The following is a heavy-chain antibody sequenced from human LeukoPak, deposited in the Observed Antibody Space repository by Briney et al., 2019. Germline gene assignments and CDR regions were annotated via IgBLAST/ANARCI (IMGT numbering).Heavy chain of an antibody. CDR3: ARIRGRSGVAGNYLPDY. D-gene: IGHD6-19*01. Sequence: PSETLSLTCTVSGGSISSSSYYWRWIRQPPGTGLEWIGEINHSGSTNYNPSLKSRVTISVDTSKNQFSLKLSSVTAADTAVYYCARIRGRSGVAGNYLPDYWGQGTLVTVSS. J-gene: IGHJ4*02. CDR1: GGSISSSSYY. CDR2: INHSGST. V-gene: IGHV4-39*07.